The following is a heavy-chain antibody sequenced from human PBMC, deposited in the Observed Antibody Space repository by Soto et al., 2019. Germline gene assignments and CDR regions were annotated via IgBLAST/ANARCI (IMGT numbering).Heavy chain of an antibody. CDR1: GFTFSSYG. J-gene: IGHJ6*02. V-gene: IGHV3-30*18. CDR2: ISYDGSNK. Sequence: PGGSLRLSCAASGFTFSSYGMHWVRQAPGKGLEWVAVISYDGSNKYYADSVKGRFTISRDNSKDTLYLQMNSLRAEDTAVYYCAKXFRCSGGSCYYYYGMDVWGQGTTVTVSS. CDR3: AKXFRCSGGSCYYYYGMDV. D-gene: IGHD2-15*01.